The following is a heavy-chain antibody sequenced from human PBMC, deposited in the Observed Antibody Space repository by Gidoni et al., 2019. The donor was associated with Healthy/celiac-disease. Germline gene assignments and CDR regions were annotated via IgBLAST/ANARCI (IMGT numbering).Heavy chain of an antibody. D-gene: IGHD2-2*01. CDR1: GFTFSSYA. J-gene: IGHJ4*02. CDR2: SSGSGGST. Sequence: EVQLLESGGGLVQPGGSLRLSCAASGFTFSSYAMSWVRQAPGKGLEWVAASSGSGGSTYYADSVKGRFTISRDNSKNTLYLQMNSLRAEDTAVYYCAKEWWARIVPAALDYFDYWGQGTLVTVSS. V-gene: IGHV3-23*01. CDR3: AKEWWARIVPAALDYFDY.